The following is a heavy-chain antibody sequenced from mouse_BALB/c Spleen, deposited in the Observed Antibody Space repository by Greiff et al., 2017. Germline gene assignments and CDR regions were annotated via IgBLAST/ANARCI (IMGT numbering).Heavy chain of an antibody. CDR3: AKKGTGDYAMDY. CDR2: IWRGGST. J-gene: IGHJ4*01. Sequence: VQLQESGPSLVQPSQSLSITCTVSGFSLTSYGVHWVRQSPGKGLEWLGVIWRGGSTDYNAAFMSRLSITKDNSKSQVFFKMNSLQADHTAIYYCAKKGTGDYAMDYWGQGTSVTVSS. CDR1: GFSLTSYG. V-gene: IGHV2-5-1*01. D-gene: IGHD3-1*01.